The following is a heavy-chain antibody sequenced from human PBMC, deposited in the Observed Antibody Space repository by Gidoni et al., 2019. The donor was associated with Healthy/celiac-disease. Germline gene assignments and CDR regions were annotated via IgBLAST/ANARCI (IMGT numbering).Heavy chain of an antibody. Sequence: QVQLVQSGAEVKKPGSSVKVSRKASGGTFSSYATSWVRQAPGQGLEWKGRNLPSLGIANCAQKFQGRVTITADKSTSTAYMELSSLRSEDTAVYYCAREGRYCSGGSCYSHRFDYWGQGTLVTVSS. D-gene: IGHD2-15*01. CDR2: NLPSLGIA. V-gene: IGHV1-69*04. J-gene: IGHJ4*02. CDR3: AREGRYCSGGSCYSHRFDY. CDR1: GGTFSSYA.